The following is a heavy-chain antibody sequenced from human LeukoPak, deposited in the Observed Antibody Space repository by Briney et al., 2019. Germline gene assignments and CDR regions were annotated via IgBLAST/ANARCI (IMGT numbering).Heavy chain of an antibody. CDR3: ARHPRGYCSSTSCYERPFDY. D-gene: IGHD2-2*03. J-gene: IGHJ4*02. CDR1: GGSFRGYY. CDR2: INHSGST. V-gene: IGHV4-34*01. Sequence: PSETLSLTCAVYGGSFRGYYWSWIRQPPGKGLEWIGEINHSGSTNYNPSLKSRVTISVDTSKNQFSLKLSSVTAADTAVYYCARHPRGYCSSTSCYERPFDYWGQGTLVTVSS.